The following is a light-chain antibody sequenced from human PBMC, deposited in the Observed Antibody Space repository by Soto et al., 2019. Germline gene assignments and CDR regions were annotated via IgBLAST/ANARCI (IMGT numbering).Light chain of an antibody. CDR1: SSNIGSNT. Sequence: QSVLTQPPSASGTPGQRVTISCSGSSSNIGSNTVNWYQQLPGTAPKLLIYSNNKRPSGVPDRFSGSKSGTSASLAISGLQYEDEADYYCAAWDDSLNVVFGGGTKLTVL. CDR3: AAWDDSLNVV. J-gene: IGLJ2*01. CDR2: SNN. V-gene: IGLV1-44*01.